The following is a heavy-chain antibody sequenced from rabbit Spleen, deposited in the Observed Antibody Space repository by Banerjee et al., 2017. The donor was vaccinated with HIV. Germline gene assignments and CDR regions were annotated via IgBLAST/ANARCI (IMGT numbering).Heavy chain of an antibody. CDR2: IWTGDGNT. V-gene: IGHV1S45*01. J-gene: IGHJ4*01. Sequence: QQQLEESGGGLVKPEGSLTLTCKASGFDLNNYWMCWVRQAPGKGLELIACIWTGDGNTYYASWAKGRFAISKTSSTVDLKMTSLTAADTATYLCARAGYAGNDWTEGFKLWGPGTLVTVS. D-gene: IGHD4-2*01. CDR1: GFDLNNYW. CDR3: ARAGYAGNDWTEGFKL.